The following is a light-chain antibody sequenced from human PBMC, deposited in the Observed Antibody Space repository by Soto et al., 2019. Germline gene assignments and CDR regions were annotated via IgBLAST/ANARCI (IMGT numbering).Light chain of an antibody. CDR1: QSVSSS. CDR3: QQYNNWWT. CDR2: GAS. Sequence: EIVMTQSPATLSVSPGERATLSCRASQSVSSSLAWYQQKPGQAPRLLIYGASTRATGIPARFSGSGSGTEFTLNISSLQSEDFAVYYCQQYNNWWTFGQGTRWIS. J-gene: IGKJ1*01. V-gene: IGKV3-15*01.